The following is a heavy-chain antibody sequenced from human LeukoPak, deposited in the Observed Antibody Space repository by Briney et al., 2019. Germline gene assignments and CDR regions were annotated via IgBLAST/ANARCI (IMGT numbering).Heavy chain of an antibody. D-gene: IGHD6-13*01. Sequence: GGSLRLSCAASGFTVSSNYMSWVRQAPGKGLEWVSVIYSGGTTYYADSVEGRFTISRDNSKNMLYLQMNSLRAEDTAVYYCARDRYGAAAGTGFDYWGQGTLVTVSS. V-gene: IGHV3-53*01. J-gene: IGHJ4*02. CDR1: GFTVSSNY. CDR2: IYSGGTT. CDR3: ARDRYGAAAGTGFDY.